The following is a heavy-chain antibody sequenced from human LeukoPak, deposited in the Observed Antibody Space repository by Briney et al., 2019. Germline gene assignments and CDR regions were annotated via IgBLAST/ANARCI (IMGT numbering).Heavy chain of an antibody. CDR2: IYYSGST. V-gene: IGHV4-59*11. Sequence: SETLSLTCTVSGGSISSHYWSWIRQPPGKGLEWSGYIYYSGSTNYNPSLKSRVTISVDTSKNQFSLKLSSVTAADTAVYYCARRIDDYVWGSLPKGDAFDIWGQGTMVTVSS. J-gene: IGHJ3*02. CDR3: ARRIDDYVWGSLPKGDAFDI. CDR1: GGSISSHY. D-gene: IGHD3-16*01.